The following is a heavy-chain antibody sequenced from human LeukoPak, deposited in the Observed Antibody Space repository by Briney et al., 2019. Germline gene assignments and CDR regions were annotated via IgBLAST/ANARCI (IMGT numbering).Heavy chain of an antibody. CDR1: GGSISSGDYY. CDR2: IYYSGST. V-gene: IGHV4-30-4*08. J-gene: IGHJ1*01. Sequence: SETLSLTCTVSGGSISSGDYYWSWIRQPPGKGLEWIGYIYYSGSTYYNPSIKSRVTISVDTSKNQFSLKLSSVTAADTAVYYCARAQYRIQLWPWGQGTLVTVSS. CDR3: ARAQYRIQLWP. D-gene: IGHD5-18*01.